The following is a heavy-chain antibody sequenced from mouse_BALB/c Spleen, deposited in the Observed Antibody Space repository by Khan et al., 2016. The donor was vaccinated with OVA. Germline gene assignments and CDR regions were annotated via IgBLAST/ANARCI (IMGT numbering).Heavy chain of an antibody. CDR1: RYSFSGYW. J-gene: IGHJ2*01. CDR3: ARVNYGSRDYFDY. CDR2: ILPGSGSR. V-gene: IGHV1-9*01. D-gene: IGHD1-1*01. Sequence: QVQLKESGAELMKPGASVKISCKATRYSFSGYWLEWVKQRPGHGLEWIGEILPGSGSRNYNEKFKGKATLTADISSKTTYMQLSSLTSEDSAVYYCARVNYGSRDYFDYWGQGTTLTVSS.